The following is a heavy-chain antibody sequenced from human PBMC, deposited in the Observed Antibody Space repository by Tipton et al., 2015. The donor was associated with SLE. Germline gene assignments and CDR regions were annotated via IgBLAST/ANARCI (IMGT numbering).Heavy chain of an antibody. Sequence: SLRLSCAASGFTFDDYAMHWVRQAPGKGLEWVSGISWNSGSIGYADSVKGRFTISRDNAKHSLYLQMNSLRAEDTALYYCAKDASPYYYDSSGLDYWGQGTLVTVSS. J-gene: IGHJ4*02. D-gene: IGHD3-22*01. CDR1: GFTFDDYA. V-gene: IGHV3-9*01. CDR2: ISWNSGSI. CDR3: AKDASPYYYDSSGLDY.